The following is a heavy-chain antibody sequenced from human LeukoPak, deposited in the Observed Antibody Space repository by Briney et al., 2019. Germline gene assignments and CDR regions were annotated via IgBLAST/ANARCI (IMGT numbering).Heavy chain of an antibody. CDR1: GYTFTSYA. V-gene: IGHV7-4-1*02. D-gene: IGHD3-16*01. J-gene: IGHJ4*02. Sequence: ASVKVSCKASGYTFTSYAMNWVRQAPGQGLEWMRWINTNTGNPTYAQGFTGRFVFSLDTSVSTAYLQISSLKAEDTAVYYCARGPWSRRKTFDLDYWGQGTLVTVSS. CDR2: INTNTGNP. CDR3: ARGPWSRRKTFDLDY.